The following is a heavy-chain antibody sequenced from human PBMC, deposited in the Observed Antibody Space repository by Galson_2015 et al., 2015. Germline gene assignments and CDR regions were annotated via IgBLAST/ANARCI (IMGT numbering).Heavy chain of an antibody. V-gene: IGHV3-74*01. D-gene: IGHD1-26*01. CDR3: ARVDGGYSESFDY. CDR2: INSDGTTT. Sequence: SLRLCCAASGFTFSSYWMHWVRQAPGKGLVWVSRINSDGTTTGYADSVKGRFTISRDNAKNTLYLQMNSLRAEDTAVYYCARVDGGYSESFDYWGQGTLVTVSS. J-gene: IGHJ4*02. CDR1: GFTFSSYW.